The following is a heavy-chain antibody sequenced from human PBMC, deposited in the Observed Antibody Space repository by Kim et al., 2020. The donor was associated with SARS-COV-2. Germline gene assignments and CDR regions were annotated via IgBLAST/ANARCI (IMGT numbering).Heavy chain of an antibody. J-gene: IGHJ4*02. CDR3: TSGPYYYDSAAYYHDY. D-gene: IGHD3-22*01. V-gene: IGHV3-49*03. CDR2: IRSKRYGETT. Sequence: GGSLRLSCTTSGLTFGDYAMSWFRQAPGKGLEWVAFIRSKRYGETTEYAASVKGRFTISRDDSVRIAYLQMNGLKTEDTAVYYCTSGPYYYDSAAYYHDYWGQGTLAT. CDR1: GLTFGDYA.